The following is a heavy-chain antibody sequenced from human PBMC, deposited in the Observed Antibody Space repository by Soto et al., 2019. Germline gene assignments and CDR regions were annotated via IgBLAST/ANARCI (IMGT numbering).Heavy chain of an antibody. J-gene: IGHJ6*03. CDR1: GFTFSSYA. D-gene: IGHD3-10*01. CDR3: AKPGIGEERYMDV. CDR2: ISGSGGST. Sequence: HPGGSMRLSCAASGFTFSSYAMSWVRQAPGKGLEWVSAISGSGGSTYYADSVKGRFTISRDNSKNTLYLQMNSLRAEDTAVYYCAKPGIGEERYMDVWGKGTTVTVSS. V-gene: IGHV3-23*01.